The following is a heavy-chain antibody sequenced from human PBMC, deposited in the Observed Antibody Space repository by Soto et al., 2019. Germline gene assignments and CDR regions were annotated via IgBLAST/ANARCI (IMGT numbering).Heavy chain of an antibody. V-gene: IGHV1-69*01. CDR1: GCTFSSYA. Sequence: QVQLVQSGAEVKKPWSSVKVSCKASGCTFSSYAISWVRQAPGPGLEWMGGIIPIFGTANYAQKFQGRVTITADESTSTAYMELSSLRSEDTAVYYCARDPDLGRYGMDVWGQGTTVTVSS. J-gene: IGHJ6*02. CDR2: IIPIFGTA. CDR3: ARDPDLGRYGMDV. D-gene: IGHD1-26*01.